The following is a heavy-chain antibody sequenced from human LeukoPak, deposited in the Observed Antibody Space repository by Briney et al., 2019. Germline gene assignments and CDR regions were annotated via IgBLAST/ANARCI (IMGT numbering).Heavy chain of an antibody. J-gene: IGHJ5*02. D-gene: IGHD2-15*01. CDR1: GYTFTSYD. Sequence: ASVKVSCKASGYTFTSYDINWVRQATGQGLEWMGWMNPNSGNTGYAQKFQGRVTMTRNTPISTAYMELSSLRSEDTAVYYCARGRLVYRYCSGGSCYSEDWFDPWGQGTLVTVSS. V-gene: IGHV1-8*01. CDR3: ARGRLVYRYCSGGSCYSEDWFDP. CDR2: MNPNSGNT.